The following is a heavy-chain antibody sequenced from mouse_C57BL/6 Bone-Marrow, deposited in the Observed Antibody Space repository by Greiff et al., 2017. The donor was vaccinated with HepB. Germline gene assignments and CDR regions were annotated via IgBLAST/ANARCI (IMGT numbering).Heavy chain of an antibody. CDR2: INPYNGGT. CDR1: GYTFTDYY. J-gene: IGHJ3*01. D-gene: IGHD3-2*02. V-gene: IGHV1-19*01. CDR3: GRECSSGFAY. Sequence: VQLKESGPVLVKPGASVKMSCKASGYTFTDYYMNWVKQSHGKSLEWIGVINPYNGGTSYNQKFKGKATLTVDKSSSTAYMELNSLTSEDAAVYYCGRECSSGFAYWGQGTLVTVSA.